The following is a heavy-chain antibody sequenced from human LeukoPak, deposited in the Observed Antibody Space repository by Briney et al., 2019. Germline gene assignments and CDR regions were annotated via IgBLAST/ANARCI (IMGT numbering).Heavy chain of an antibody. D-gene: IGHD3-22*01. CDR3: AREGGYYYGYFDY. Sequence: SETLSLTCTVSGGSISSHYWSWIRQPPGKGLEWIGYIYYSGSTNYNPSLKSRVTISVDTSKNQFSLKLSSVTAADTAVYYCAREGGYYYGYFDYWGQGTLVTVSS. CDR1: GGSISSHY. J-gene: IGHJ4*02. CDR2: IYYSGST. V-gene: IGHV4-59*11.